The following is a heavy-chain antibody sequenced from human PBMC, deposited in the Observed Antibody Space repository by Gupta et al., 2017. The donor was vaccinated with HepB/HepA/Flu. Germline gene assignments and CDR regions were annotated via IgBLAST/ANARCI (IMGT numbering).Heavy chain of an antibody. J-gene: IGHJ4*02. CDR2: ISGSGGST. CDR3: AKDYYDSSGYCFDY. V-gene: IGHV3-23*01. D-gene: IGHD3-22*01. Sequence: EVQLLESGGGLVQPGGSMRLSCAASGFTFSSYALRWGRQAPGKGLEWVSAISGSGGSTYYADSVKGRFTISRDNSKNTLYLQMNSLRAEDTAVYYCAKDYYDSSGYCFDYWGQGTLVTGSS. CDR1: GFTFSSYA.